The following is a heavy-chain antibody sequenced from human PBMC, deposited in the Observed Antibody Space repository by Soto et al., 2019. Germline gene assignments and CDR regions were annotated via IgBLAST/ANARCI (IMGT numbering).Heavy chain of an antibody. V-gene: IGHV3-9*01. Sequence: EVQLVESGGGLVQPGRSLRLSCAASGFTFDDYAMHWVRQVPGRGPEWVSGITWIGGYIGYVDSVKGRFTISRDKGKNSLYLQMSSLRIEDTALYYCARASSRSYYFDYWGQGTLVTVSS. D-gene: IGHD3-16*02. CDR2: ITWIGGYI. J-gene: IGHJ4*02. CDR3: ARASSRSYYFDY. CDR1: GFTFDDYA.